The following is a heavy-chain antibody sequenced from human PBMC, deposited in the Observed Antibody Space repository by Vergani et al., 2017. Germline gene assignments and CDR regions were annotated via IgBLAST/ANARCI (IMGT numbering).Heavy chain of an antibody. CDR1: GGTFSSNS. D-gene: IGHD5-24*01. V-gene: IGHV1-69*18. J-gene: IGHJ6*03. CDR3: ARPGRDGYNVLSYTPHYYYMDV. Sequence: QVQLVQSGAEVKKPGSSVKVSCKASGGTFSSNSISWVRQAPGQGLEWMGRIIPIFGTTSYAQKFQGRVTILADESTSTAYMELSSLRSEDTAVYYCARPGRDGYNVLSYTPHYYYMDVWGKGP. CDR2: IIPIFGTT.